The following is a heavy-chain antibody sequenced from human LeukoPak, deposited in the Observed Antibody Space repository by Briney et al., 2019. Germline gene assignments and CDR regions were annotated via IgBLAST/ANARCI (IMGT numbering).Heavy chain of an antibody. D-gene: IGHD5-12*01. V-gene: IGHV4-34*01. J-gene: IGHJ4*02. CDR3: ASHQGGSTNDN. CDR1: GDLFNSYY. CDR2: INHSGTT. Sequence: SETLSLTCAVYGDLFNSYYWTWIRQSPGKGLEWIGEINHSGTTNYNASLESRVTMSVDTSKNQFSLNLNSVTAADTAVYYCASHQGGSTNDNWGQGTLVTVSS.